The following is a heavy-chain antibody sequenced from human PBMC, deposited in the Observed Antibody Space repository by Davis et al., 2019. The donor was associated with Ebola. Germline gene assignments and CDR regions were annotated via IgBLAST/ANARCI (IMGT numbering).Heavy chain of an antibody. CDR3: ARGCRATVLMGEWYFDL. J-gene: IGHJ2*01. CDR2: IIPILGIA. V-gene: IGHV1-69*04. Sequence: SVKVSCKASGYTFTSYGISWVRQAPGQGLEWMGRIIPILGIANYAQKFLGRVTITADKSTSTAYMELSSLRSEDTAVYYCARGCRATVLMGEWYFDLWGRGTLVTVSS. CDR1: GYTFTSYG. D-gene: IGHD3-16*01.